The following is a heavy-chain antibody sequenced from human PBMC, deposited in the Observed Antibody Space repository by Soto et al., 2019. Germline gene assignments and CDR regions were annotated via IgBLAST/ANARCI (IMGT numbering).Heavy chain of an antibody. Sequence: PSETLSLTCTVSGGSISSSSYYWGWIRQPPGRGLEWIGSIYYSGSTYYNPSLKSRVTISVDTSKNQFSLKLSSVTAADTAVYYCARQEELGYSLRYFDYWGQGTLVTVSS. D-gene: IGHD5-18*01. CDR2: IYYSGST. J-gene: IGHJ4*02. CDR3: ARQEELGYSLRYFDY. CDR1: GGSISSSSYY. V-gene: IGHV4-39*01.